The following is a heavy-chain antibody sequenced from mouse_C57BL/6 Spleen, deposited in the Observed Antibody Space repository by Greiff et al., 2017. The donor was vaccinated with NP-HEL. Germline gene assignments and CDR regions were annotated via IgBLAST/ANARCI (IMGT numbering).Heavy chain of an antibody. CDR1: GYTFTSYT. V-gene: IGHV1-4*01. CDR2: INPSSGYT. J-gene: IGHJ2*01. CDR3: ARSEVFYGLTWDY. D-gene: IGHD2-1*01. Sequence: VQLQQSGAELARPGASVKMSCKASGYTFTSYTMHWVKQRPGQGLEWIGYINPSSGYTKYKQKFKDKATLTAEKSSSTAYMQLRSLTSEDSAFSYCARSEVFYGLTWDYWGQGTTLTVSS.